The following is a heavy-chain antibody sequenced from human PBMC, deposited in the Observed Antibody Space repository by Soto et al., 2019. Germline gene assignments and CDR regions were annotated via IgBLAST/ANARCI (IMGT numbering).Heavy chain of an antibody. CDR1: AFRFSSYS. D-gene: IGHD3-3*01. CDR2: ITGSGDNT. Sequence: EVQLLESGGGLVQPGGSLRLSCAAASAFRFSSYSMSWVRQTPGKGLEWVSAITGSGDNTYYADSVKGRFIISRDNSKNTHYLQMSSLRAEDSAIYYCATMSGYFEYWGQGTLVTVSS. CDR3: ATMSGYFEY. V-gene: IGHV3-23*01. J-gene: IGHJ4*02.